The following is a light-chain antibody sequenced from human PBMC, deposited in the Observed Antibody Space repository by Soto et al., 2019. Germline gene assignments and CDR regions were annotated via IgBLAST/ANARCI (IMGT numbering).Light chain of an antibody. V-gene: IGLV2-14*01. Sequence: QSALTQPASVSGPPGQSITISCTGTSSDVGAYNYVSWYQHHPGKAPRLVIYDVTNRPSGISDRFSGSKSGNTASLTISGLLAEDEADYYCTSYTSTSPYVFGTVTKLTVL. CDR2: DVT. J-gene: IGLJ1*01. CDR3: TSYTSTSPYV. CDR1: SSDVGAYNY.